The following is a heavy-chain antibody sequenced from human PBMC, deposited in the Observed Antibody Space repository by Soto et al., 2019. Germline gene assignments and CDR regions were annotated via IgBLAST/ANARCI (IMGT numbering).Heavy chain of an antibody. CDR3: AGVSIRGDFWSGYYSFSYWGMDV. J-gene: IGHJ6*02. CDR2: ISAYNGNT. Sequence: ASVKVSCKASGYTFTSYGISWVRQAPGQGLEWMGWISAYNGNTNYAQKLQGRVTMTTDTSTSTAYMELRSLRSDDTAVYYCAGVSIRGDFWSGYYSFSYWGMDVWGQGTTVTVSS. D-gene: IGHD3-3*01. CDR1: GYTFTSYG. V-gene: IGHV1-18*04.